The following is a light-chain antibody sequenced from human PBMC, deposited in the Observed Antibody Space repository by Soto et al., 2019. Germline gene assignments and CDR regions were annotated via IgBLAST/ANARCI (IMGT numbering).Light chain of an antibody. CDR3: KHYHSYPWT. J-gene: IGKJ1*01. CDR1: QSISSW. CDR2: KAS. Sequence: DIQMTQSPSTLSASVGDRVTITCRASQSISSWLAWYQQRPGKAPNLLIYKASSLESGVPSRFSGSGSGTEFTLTISSLQPDDFATYYCKHYHSYPWTFGQGTKVEIK. V-gene: IGKV1-5*03.